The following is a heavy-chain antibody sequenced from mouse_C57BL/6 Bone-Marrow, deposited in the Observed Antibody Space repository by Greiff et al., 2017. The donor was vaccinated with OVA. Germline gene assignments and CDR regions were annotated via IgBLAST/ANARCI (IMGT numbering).Heavy chain of an antibody. CDR2: IHPSSGST. D-gene: IGHD1-1*01. Sequence: QVQLQQPGAELVKPGASVKLSCKASGYTFTSYWMHWVKQRPGQGLEWIGMIHPSSGSTNYNEKFKSKATLTVDKSSSTAYMQLSSLTSEDSAVYCYERARVGEKSWFAYWGQGTMVTVSA. V-gene: IGHV1-64*01. CDR3: ERARVGEKSWFAY. CDR1: GYTFTSYW. J-gene: IGHJ3*01.